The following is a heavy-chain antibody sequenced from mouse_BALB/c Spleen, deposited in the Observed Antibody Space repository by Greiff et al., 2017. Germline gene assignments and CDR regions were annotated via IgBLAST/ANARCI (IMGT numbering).Heavy chain of an antibody. CDR1: GYTFTSYW. D-gene: IGHD1-1*01. J-gene: IGHJ3*01. Sequence: QVHVKQPGAELVKPGAPVKLSCKASGYTFTSYWMNWVKQRPGRGLEWIGRIDPSDSETHYNQKFKDKATLTVDKSSSTAYIQLSSLTSEDSAVYYCAVITTTFAYWGQGTLVTVSA. V-gene: IGHV1-69*02. CDR2: IDPSDSET. CDR3: AVITTTFAY.